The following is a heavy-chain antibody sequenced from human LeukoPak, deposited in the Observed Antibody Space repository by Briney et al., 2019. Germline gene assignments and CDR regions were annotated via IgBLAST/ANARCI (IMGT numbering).Heavy chain of an antibody. CDR1: GFTFSDYY. CDR3: ARDSSGFSVIWFGELFVGDY. J-gene: IGHJ4*02. CDR2: ISSNGSTI. D-gene: IGHD3-10*01. Sequence: GGSLRLSCAASGFTFSDYYMSWIRQAPGKGLEWVSYISSNGSTIYYADSVKGRFTISRDNAKNSLYLQMNSLRAEDTAVYYCARDSSGFSVIWFGELFVGDYWGQGTLVIVSS. V-gene: IGHV3-11*01.